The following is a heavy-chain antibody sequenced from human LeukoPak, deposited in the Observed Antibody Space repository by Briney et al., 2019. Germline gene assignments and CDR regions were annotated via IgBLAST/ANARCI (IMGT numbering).Heavy chain of an antibody. Sequence: SETLSLTCTVSGGSIISYYWSWIRQPPGKGLEWIGYIYYSGSTNYNPSLKSRVTISVDTSKNQFSLKLSSVTAADTAVYYCARGALDYDSMVGSGTEIDYWGQGTLVTVSS. CDR1: GGSIISYY. D-gene: IGHD3-22*01. CDR2: IYYSGST. J-gene: IGHJ4*02. CDR3: ARGALDYDSMVGSGTEIDY. V-gene: IGHV4-59*01.